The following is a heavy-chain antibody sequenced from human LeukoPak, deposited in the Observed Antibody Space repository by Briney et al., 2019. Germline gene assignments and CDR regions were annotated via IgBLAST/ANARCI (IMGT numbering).Heavy chain of an antibody. D-gene: IGHD5-24*01. CDR2: IKQDGSEK. CDR3: ANGDGFDY. V-gene: IGHV3-7*01. CDR1: GFTFSTYW. J-gene: IGHJ4*02. Sequence: GGSLRLSCATSGFTFSTYWMSWVRQAPGKGLEWVANIKQDGSEKYYADSVTGRFTISRDNAENLLYLQMNSLRVEDTAVYYRANGDGFDYWGQGTLVTVSS.